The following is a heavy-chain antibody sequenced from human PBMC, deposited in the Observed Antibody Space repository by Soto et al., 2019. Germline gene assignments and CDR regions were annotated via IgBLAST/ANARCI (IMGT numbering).Heavy chain of an antibody. CDR1: GDSITSYH. V-gene: IGHV4-59*01. J-gene: IGHJ6*03. CDR3: ARLTPSYYYMDV. Sequence: PSETLSLTCTVSGDSITSYHWGWIRQSPGRGLEWIGYVNYPGTAFYSPSLQSRVTISVDTSKNQFSLKLSSVTAADTAVYYCARLTPSYYYMDVWGKGTTVTVSS. CDR2: VNYPGTA.